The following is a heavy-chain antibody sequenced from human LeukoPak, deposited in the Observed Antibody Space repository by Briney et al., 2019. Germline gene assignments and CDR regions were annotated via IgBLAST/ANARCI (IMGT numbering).Heavy chain of an antibody. V-gene: IGHV1-18*01. CDR1: GYTFTSYG. CDR2: ISAYNGNT. Sequence: ASVKVSCKASGYTFTSYGISWVRQAPGQGLEWMGWISAYNGNTNYAQKLQGRVTMTTDTSTSTAYMELRSLRSEDTAVYCCAREWWDATRGAFDIWGQGTMVTVSS. J-gene: IGHJ3*02. D-gene: IGHD2-15*01. CDR3: AREWWDATRGAFDI.